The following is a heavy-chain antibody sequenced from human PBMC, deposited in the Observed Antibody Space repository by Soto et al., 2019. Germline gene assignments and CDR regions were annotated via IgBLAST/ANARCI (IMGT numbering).Heavy chain of an antibody. CDR2: LSGSGGST. Sequence: GGSLRLSCAASGFTFSSYAMSWVRQAPGKGLEWVSALSGSGGSTYYADSVKGRFTISRDNSKTTLYLQMNSRRAEDAVVYYCAKGCLAGDLGGFDYWGQGTLVTVSS. CDR3: AKGCLAGDLGGFDY. D-gene: IGHD3-10*01. CDR1: GFTFSSYA. J-gene: IGHJ4*02. V-gene: IGHV3-23*01.